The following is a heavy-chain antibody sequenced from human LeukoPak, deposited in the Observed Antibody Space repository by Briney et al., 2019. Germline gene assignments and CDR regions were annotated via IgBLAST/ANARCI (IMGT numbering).Heavy chain of an antibody. CDR3: ARARQAAAGLDAFDI. CDR1: GGSFSGYY. CDR2: INHSGST. V-gene: IGHV4-34*01. D-gene: IGHD6-13*01. Sequence: SETLSLTCAVYGGSFSGYYWSWIRQPPGKGLEWIGEINHSGSTNYNPSLKSRVTISVDTSKNRFSLKLSSVTAADTAVYYCARARQAAAGLDAFDIWGQGTMVTVSS. J-gene: IGHJ3*02.